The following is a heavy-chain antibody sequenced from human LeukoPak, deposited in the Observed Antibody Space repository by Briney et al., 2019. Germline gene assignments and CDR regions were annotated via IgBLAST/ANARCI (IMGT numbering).Heavy chain of an antibody. J-gene: IGHJ4*02. CDR3: ARALYNRGWCPDYFDS. CDR1: GFTFSNYW. V-gene: IGHV3-7*01. CDR2: IKRDGSDN. D-gene: IGHD6-19*01. Sequence: GGSLRLSCAASGFTFSNYWMSWVRQAPGKGLEWVANIKRDGSDNYYVGSVEGRFTISRDNAKNSLYLQMSSLRAEDTAIYYCARALYNRGWCPDYFDSWGRGTLVTVSS.